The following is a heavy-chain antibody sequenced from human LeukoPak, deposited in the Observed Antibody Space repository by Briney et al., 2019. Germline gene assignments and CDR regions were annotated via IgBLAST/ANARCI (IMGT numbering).Heavy chain of an antibody. J-gene: IGHJ3*02. CDR2: ISYDGSNK. D-gene: IGHD1-1*01. CDR1: GFTFSSYG. V-gene: IGHV3-30*03. Sequence: GGSLRLSCAASGFTFSSYGMHWVRQAPGKGLEWVAVISYDGSNKYYADSVKGRFTISRDNSKNTLYLQMNSLRAEDTAVYYCARDPSPVETLGAFDIWGQGTMVTVSS. CDR3: ARDPSPVETLGAFDI.